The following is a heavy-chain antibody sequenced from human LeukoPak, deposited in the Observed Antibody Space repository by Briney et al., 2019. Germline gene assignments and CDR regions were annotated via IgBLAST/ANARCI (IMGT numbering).Heavy chain of an antibody. V-gene: IGHV1-69*05. J-gene: IGHJ6*03. CDR3: ARGSNCNPYYYYYMDV. Sequence: VKVSRKASGGTFSSHAFSWVRQAPGQGLEWMGGIIPIFGTDNYAQKFQGRVTITTDESTSTAYLELSRLRSEDTAVYYCARGSNCNPYYYYYMDVWGTGTTVTVSS. D-gene: IGHD1-20*01. CDR1: GGTFSSHA. CDR2: IIPIFGTD.